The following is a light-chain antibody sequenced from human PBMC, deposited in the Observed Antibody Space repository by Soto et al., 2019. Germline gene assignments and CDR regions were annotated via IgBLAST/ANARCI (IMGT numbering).Light chain of an antibody. Sequence: EVVLTQAPGTLSLSPGETATLSCRASQTVTTSQLTWFQQKPGQAPRLLIYAASIRAAGIPDRFSGSGSGTDFTLTISRLEPEDFAVYYCQQYGSAPFTFGGGTKVDIK. CDR1: QTVTTSQ. V-gene: IGKV3-20*01. CDR3: QQYGSAPFT. J-gene: IGKJ4*01. CDR2: AAS.